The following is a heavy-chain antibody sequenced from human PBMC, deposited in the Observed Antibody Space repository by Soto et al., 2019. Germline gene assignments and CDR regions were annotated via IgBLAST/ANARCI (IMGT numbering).Heavy chain of an antibody. V-gene: IGHV4-31*03. Sequence: PSETLSLTCTVSGGSISSGGYYWSWIRQHPGKGLEWIGYIYYSGSTYYNPSLKSRVTISVDTSKNQFSLKLSSVTAADTAVYYCARGRSSTSPDPNGYWGQGTLVTVSS. D-gene: IGHD2-2*01. CDR1: GGSISSGGYY. CDR2: IYYSGST. CDR3: ARGRSSTSPDPNGY. J-gene: IGHJ4*02.